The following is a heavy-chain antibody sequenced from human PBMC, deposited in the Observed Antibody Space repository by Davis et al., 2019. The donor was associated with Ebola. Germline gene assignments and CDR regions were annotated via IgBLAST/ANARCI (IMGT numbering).Heavy chain of an antibody. CDR2: MNPNSGNT. Sequence: ASVKVSCKASGYTFTSYDINWVRQATGQGLEWMGWMNPNSGNTGYAQKFQGRVTMTRNTSISTAYMELSSLRSEDTAVYYCARGQFWSGYYMYYYYYGMDVWGQGTTVTVSS. CDR3: ARGQFWSGYYMYYYYYGMDV. D-gene: IGHD3-3*01. V-gene: IGHV1-8*01. CDR1: GYTFTSYD. J-gene: IGHJ6*02.